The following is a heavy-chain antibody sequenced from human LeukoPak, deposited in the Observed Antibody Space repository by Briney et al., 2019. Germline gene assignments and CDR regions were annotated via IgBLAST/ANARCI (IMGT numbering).Heavy chain of an antibody. V-gene: IGHV5-51*01. CDR3: ASRYCSGGTCYLD. CDR2: IYPGDSDT. CDR1: GYSFTSYW. Sequence: GESLKISCKGSGYSFTSYWIGWLRQMAGKGLGWMGIIYPGDSDTKYSPSFQGQVTISADKSISTAYLQWSSLKASDTAMYYCASRYCSGGTCYLDWGQGTLVTVSS. J-gene: IGHJ4*02. D-gene: IGHD2-15*01.